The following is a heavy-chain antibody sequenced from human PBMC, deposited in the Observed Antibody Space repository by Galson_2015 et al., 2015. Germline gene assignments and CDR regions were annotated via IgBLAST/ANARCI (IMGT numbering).Heavy chain of an antibody. D-gene: IGHD3-9*01. Sequence: SLRLSCAASGFSFSHAWMNWVRQAPGRGLEWVGRIKSLSDGGTRDYAAPVQGRFTISRDDSRNMLYLQMNSLKSEDTAIYYCTALLTYWGQGTPVTVSS. CDR3: TALLTY. CDR2: IKSLSDGGTR. CDR1: GFSFSHAW. J-gene: IGHJ4*02. V-gene: IGHV3-15*01.